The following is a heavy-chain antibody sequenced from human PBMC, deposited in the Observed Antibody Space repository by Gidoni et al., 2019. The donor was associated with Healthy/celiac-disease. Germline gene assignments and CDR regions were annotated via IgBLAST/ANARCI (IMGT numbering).Heavy chain of an antibody. Sequence: QLQLQESGPGLVKPSETLSLTCTVSGGSISSSSYYWGWIRQPPGKGLEWIGSIYYSGSTYYNPSLKSRVTISVDTSKNQFSLKLSSVTAADTAVYYCARARLITMIVDWGQGTLVTVSS. D-gene: IGHD3-22*01. J-gene: IGHJ4*02. CDR1: GGSISSSSYY. V-gene: IGHV4-39*01. CDR3: ARARLITMIVD. CDR2: IYYSGST.